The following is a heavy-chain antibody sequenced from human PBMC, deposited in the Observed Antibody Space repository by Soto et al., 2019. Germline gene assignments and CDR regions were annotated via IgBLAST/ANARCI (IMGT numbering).Heavy chain of an antibody. D-gene: IGHD3-10*01. CDR2: ISSSSSYI. CDR3: ARDLYGSGSYYNVYYYCGMDV. CDR1: GFTFSSYS. J-gene: IGHJ6*02. Sequence: GGSLRLSCAASGFTFSSYSMNWVRQAPGKGLESVSSISSSSSYIYYADSVKGRFTISRDNAKNSLYLQMNSLRAEDTAVYYCARDLYGSGSYYNVYYYCGMDVWGQGATVTVYS. V-gene: IGHV3-21*01.